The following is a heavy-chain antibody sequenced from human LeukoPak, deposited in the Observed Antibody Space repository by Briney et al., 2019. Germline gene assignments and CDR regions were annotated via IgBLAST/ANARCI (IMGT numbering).Heavy chain of an antibody. CDR2: ISSDGSYK. Sequence: GGSLRLSCAASGFTFSSYGMSWVRQAPGKGLEWMLIISSDGSYKYYADPVKGRFAISRDNSNSTLYLQMNSLRAEDTAVYYCARRSRDGWYFDYWGQGTQVTVSS. CDR1: GFTFSSYG. D-gene: IGHD5-24*01. CDR3: ARRSRDGWYFDY. V-gene: IGHV3-30*03. J-gene: IGHJ4*02.